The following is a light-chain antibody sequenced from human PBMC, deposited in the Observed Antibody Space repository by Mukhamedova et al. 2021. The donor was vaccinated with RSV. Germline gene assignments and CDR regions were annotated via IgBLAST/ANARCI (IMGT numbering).Light chain of an antibody. CDR1: QSVSSN. V-gene: IGKV3-15*01. CDR3: QQYNNWPLT. CDR2: GAS. Sequence: ASQSVSSNLAWYQQKPGQAPRLLIYGASTRATGIPARFSGSGSGTEFTLTISSLQSEDFAVYYCQQYNNWPLTFGQGTKVEIK. J-gene: IGKJ1*01.